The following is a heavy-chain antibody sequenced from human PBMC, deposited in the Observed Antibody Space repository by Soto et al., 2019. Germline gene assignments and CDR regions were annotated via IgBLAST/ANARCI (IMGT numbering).Heavy chain of an antibody. Sequence: QVQLVESGGGVVQPGRSLRLSCAASGFTFNNYGMHWVRQAPGKGLEWLAVIWNDGSNSSYANSVEGRFTISRDNSKNTLYLQMSSLRAEDKAVYYCARRQIPPPTRGAANARGGMDVCGQGTTVTVSS. D-gene: IGHD6-13*01. J-gene: IGHJ6*02. CDR1: GFTFNNYG. V-gene: IGHV3-33*01. CDR3: ARRQIPPPTRGAANARGGMDV. CDR2: IWNDGSNS.